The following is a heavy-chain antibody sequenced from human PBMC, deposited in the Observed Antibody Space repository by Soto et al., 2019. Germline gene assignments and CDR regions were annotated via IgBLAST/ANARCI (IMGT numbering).Heavy chain of an antibody. Sequence: SETLSLTCFVSGYSITAGGYYWSWIRHHPGKGLEWIGSFYSSGSIIYNPSLRSRVSISGDTSSNQFSMSLTSVTAADTARYYCARMYSSGSGWFHSWGQGTLVTVSS. CDR2: FYSSGSI. V-gene: IGHV4-31*03. J-gene: IGHJ5*01. D-gene: IGHD6-19*01. CDR1: GYSITAGGYY. CDR3: ARMYSSGSGWFHS.